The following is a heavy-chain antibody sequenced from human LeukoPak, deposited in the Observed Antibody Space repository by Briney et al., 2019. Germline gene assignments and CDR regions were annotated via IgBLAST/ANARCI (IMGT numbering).Heavy chain of an antibody. CDR3: ARLGSGYSGYGTWDY. V-gene: IGHV4-59*08. J-gene: IGHJ4*02. D-gene: IGHD5-12*01. Sequence: SETLSLTCTVSGGSISSYYWSWIRQPPAKGLEWIGFIYNSGSTNYNPSLKSRVTISVDTSKKQFSLKLSSVTAADTAVYYCARLGSGYSGYGTWDYWGQGTLVTVSS. CDR2: IYNSGST. CDR1: GGSISSYY.